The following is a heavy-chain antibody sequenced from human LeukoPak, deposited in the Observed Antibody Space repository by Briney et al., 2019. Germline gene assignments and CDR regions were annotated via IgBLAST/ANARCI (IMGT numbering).Heavy chain of an antibody. Sequence: SETLSLTCTVSGGSISSSNYYWGWIRQPPGKGLEWIGSIFYNGSTSHNPSLKSRVTISVDTSKNQFSLKLSSVTAADTAVYYCARLPFLWFGEPMRGYFDYWGQGTLVTVSS. D-gene: IGHD3-10*01. J-gene: IGHJ4*02. CDR3: ARLPFLWFGEPMRGYFDY. CDR2: IFYNGST. CDR1: GGSISSSNYY. V-gene: IGHV4-39*01.